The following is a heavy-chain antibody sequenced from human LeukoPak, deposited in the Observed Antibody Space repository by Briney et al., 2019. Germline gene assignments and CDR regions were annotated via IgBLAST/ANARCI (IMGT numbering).Heavy chain of an antibody. V-gene: IGHV3-23*01. J-gene: IGHJ5*02. Sequence: PGGSLRLSCVVSGITFRNYGMNWVRQAPGKGLEWVAAISGSGSSTYYADSVKGRFTISRDNSKNTLYLQMNSLRAEDTAVYYCANWDDFWSGPISWGQGTLVTVSS. CDR1: GITFRNYG. CDR2: ISGSGSST. D-gene: IGHD3-3*01. CDR3: ANWDDFWSGPIS.